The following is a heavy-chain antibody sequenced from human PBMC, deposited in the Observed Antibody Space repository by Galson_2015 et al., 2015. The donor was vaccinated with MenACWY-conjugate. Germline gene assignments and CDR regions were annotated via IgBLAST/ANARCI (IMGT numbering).Heavy chain of an antibody. CDR1: GFTFSSYA. Sequence: SLRLSCAASGFTFSSYAMSWVRQAPGKGLEWVSAISGSGGSTYYADSVKGRFTISRDNSKNTLYLQMNSLRAEDTAVYYCAKVLTYYYDSSEIWGQGTMVTVSS. D-gene: IGHD3-22*01. CDR2: ISGSGGST. CDR3: AKVLTYYYDSSEI. J-gene: IGHJ3*02. V-gene: IGHV3-23*01.